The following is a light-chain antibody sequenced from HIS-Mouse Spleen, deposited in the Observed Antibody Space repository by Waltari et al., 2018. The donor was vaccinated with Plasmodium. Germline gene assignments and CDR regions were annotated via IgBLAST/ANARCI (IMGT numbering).Light chain of an antibody. CDR2: GAS. V-gene: IGKV3-15*01. J-gene: IGKJ3*01. CDR3: QQYNNWAPIT. Sequence: EIVMTQSPATLSVSPGERATLSCRASQRVSSNFAWYQQKPGQAPRRLIYGASTRATGIPARFSVSGSRTEFTLTISSLQSEDFAVYYCQQYNNWAPITFGPGTKVAIK. CDR1: QRVSSN.